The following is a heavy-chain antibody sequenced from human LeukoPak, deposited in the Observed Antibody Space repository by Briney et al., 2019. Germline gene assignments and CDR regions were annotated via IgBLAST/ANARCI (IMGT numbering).Heavy chain of an antibody. CDR3: ARSRYYYDSSGYYY. CDR1: GFAFTTYW. CDR2: IYPGDSDT. J-gene: IGHJ4*02. D-gene: IGHD3-22*01. Sequence: GGSLKISCKGSGFAFTTYWIVWVRQMPGKGLEWMGIIYPGDSDTRYSPSFQGQVTISADKSISTAYLQWSSLKASDTAMYYCARSRYYYDSSGYYYWGQGTLVTVSS. V-gene: IGHV5-51*01.